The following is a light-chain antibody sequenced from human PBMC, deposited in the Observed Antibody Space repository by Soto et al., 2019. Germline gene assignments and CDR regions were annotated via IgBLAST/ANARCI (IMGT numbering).Light chain of an antibody. CDR3: EQYINRWT. CDR1: QSISIW. Sequence: DIQMTQSPSTLSASVGDRVTITCRASQSISIWLAWYQQKPGKAPNLLIYKASSLESGVPSRFSGSGSGTEFTLTISSLQTDDFATHYCEQYINRWTFGQGTKVEIK. J-gene: IGKJ1*01. V-gene: IGKV1-5*03. CDR2: KAS.